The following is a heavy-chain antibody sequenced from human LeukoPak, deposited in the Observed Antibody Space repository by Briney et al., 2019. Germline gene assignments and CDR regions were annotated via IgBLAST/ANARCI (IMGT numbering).Heavy chain of an antibody. Sequence: GGSLRLSCAASGFTVSSNYMSWVRQAPGKGLEWVSVIYSGGSTYYADSVKGRFTISRGNSKNTLYLQMNSLRAEDTAVYYCAREGYSYGYNYWGQGTLVTVSS. CDR2: IYSGGST. J-gene: IGHJ4*02. CDR3: AREGYSYGYNY. V-gene: IGHV3-53*01. CDR1: GFTVSSNY. D-gene: IGHD5-18*01.